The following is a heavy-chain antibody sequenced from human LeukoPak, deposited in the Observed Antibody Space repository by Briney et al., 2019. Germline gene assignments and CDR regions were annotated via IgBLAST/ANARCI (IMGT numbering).Heavy chain of an antibody. CDR3: ARLTAGTVDY. V-gene: IGHV4-39*01. J-gene: IGHJ4*02. Sequence: PSETLSLTCTVSATISSSTYYWGWIRQPPGKGLEWIGSIYSDGNTYYNPSLKSRVTISVDTSKNQISLKLSSVTAADTAVYYCARLTAGTVDYWGQGTLVTVSS. CDR2: IYSDGNT. CDR1: ATISSSTYY. D-gene: IGHD1-1*01.